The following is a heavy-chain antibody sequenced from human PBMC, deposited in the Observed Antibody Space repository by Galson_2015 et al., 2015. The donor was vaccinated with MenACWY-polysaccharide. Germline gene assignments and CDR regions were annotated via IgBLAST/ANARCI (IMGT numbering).Heavy chain of an antibody. CDR1: GFTFSNYA. D-gene: IGHD6-13*01. V-gene: IGHV3-23*01. Sequence: SLRLSCAASGFTFSNYAMTWVRQAPGKGLEWVSSFDGSGGHPYYAGSVRGRFAVSRDDSKNTLYLEMNSLRVDDTAVYYCAKGPQAGGWSWYFDRWGQGTRIIVSS. CDR2: FDGSGGHP. J-gene: IGHJ5*02. CDR3: AKGPQAGGWSWYFDR.